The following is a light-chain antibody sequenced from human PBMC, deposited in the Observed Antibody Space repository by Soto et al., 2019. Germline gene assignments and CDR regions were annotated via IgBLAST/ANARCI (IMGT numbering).Light chain of an antibody. CDR3: LQDYDYPLT. V-gene: IGKV1-6*01. Sequence: AIQMTQSPSSLSASVGDSVTITCRASQGIRNDLGWYQQKPGKAPKLLIYAASNLQDGVPSRFSGSGSGTDFTLPISSLQAEDFATYYCLQDYDYPLTFGQGTKVEI. CDR1: QGIRND. CDR2: AAS. J-gene: IGKJ1*01.